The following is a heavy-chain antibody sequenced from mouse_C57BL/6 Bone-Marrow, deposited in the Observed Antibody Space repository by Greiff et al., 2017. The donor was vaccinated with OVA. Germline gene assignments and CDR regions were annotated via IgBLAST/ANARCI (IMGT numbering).Heavy chain of an antibody. J-gene: IGHJ3*01. Sequence: EVMLVESGPELVKPGASVKISCKASGYSFTGYYMNWVKQSPEKSLEWIGEINPSTGGTTSNQKFKAKATLTVDKSSSTAYMQLKSQTSEDAAVYYCARGGTSPFAYWGQGTLVTVAA. CDR2: INPSTGGT. CDR3: ARGGTSPFAY. V-gene: IGHV1-42*01. CDR1: GYSFTGYY. D-gene: IGHD4-1*01.